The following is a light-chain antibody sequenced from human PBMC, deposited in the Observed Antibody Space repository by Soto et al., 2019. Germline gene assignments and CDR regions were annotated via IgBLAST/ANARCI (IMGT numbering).Light chain of an antibody. J-gene: IGKJ2*03. CDR1: QSVSNF. V-gene: IGKV1-5*03. CDR2: FGT. Sequence: DIVMSQSPSTLSASVGDRVTITCRASQSVSNFLAWYQQEPGKVPSLLVYFGTNLHSGVPSRFGGSGSETEFSLTISSLQPDDFATYYCQQYASYPYSFGQGTKLEI. CDR3: QQYASYPYS.